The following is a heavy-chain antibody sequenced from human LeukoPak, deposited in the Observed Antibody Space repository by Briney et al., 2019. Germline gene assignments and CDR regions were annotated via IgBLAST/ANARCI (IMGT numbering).Heavy chain of an antibody. Sequence: LSGGSLRLSCAASGCTFSSYEMNWVRQAPGKGLEWVSYISSSGSTIYYADSVKGRFTISRHNAKNSLYLQMNSLRAEDTAVYYCARVESYCSSTSCLNPLYYYYYMDVWGKGTTVTVSS. J-gene: IGHJ6*03. D-gene: IGHD2-2*01. CDR1: GCTFSSYE. CDR2: ISSSGSTI. CDR3: ARVESYCSSTSCLNPLYYYYYMDV. V-gene: IGHV3-48*03.